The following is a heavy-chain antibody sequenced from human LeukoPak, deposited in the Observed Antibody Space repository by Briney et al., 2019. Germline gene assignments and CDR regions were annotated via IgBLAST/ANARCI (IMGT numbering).Heavy chain of an antibody. J-gene: IGHJ6*04. CDR2: IDPSDSYT. V-gene: IGHV5-10-1*01. D-gene: IGHD2-8*01. Sequence: PGASLRISCKGSGYIFTSYWISWVRQMPGKGLEWMGRIDPSDSYTNYSPSFQGHVTISADKSISTAYLQWSSLKASDTAMYYCARHVRYYYGMDVWGKGTTVTVSS. CDR3: ARHVRYYYGMDV. CDR1: GYIFTSYW.